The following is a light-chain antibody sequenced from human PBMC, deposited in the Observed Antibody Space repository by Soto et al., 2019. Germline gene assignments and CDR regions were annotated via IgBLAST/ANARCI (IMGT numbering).Light chain of an antibody. CDR2: ASS. Sequence: DIQMTQSPSSLSASVGARVTIPCRASLRIGTYVNWFKQPPGTAPQYLSQASSILQRVVPSMCRCSGSWTEFMLTINNLRPQYFASYFCLQVYSFPRTFGLGTKVDIK. V-gene: IGKV1-39*01. J-gene: IGKJ1*01. CDR3: LQVYSFPRT. CDR1: LRIGTY.